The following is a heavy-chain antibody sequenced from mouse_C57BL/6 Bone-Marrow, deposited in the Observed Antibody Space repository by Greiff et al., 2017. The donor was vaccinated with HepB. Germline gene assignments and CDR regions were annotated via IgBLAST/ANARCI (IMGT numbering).Heavy chain of an antibody. V-gene: IGHV3-6*01. CDR1: GYSITSGYY. CDR2: ISYDGSN. CDR3: ARGYGYFYFDY. J-gene: IGHJ2*01. D-gene: IGHD2-2*01. Sequence: VQLKESGPGLVKPSQSLSLTCSVTGYSITSGYYWNWIRQFPGNKLEWMGYISYDGSNNYNPSLKNRISITRDTSKNQFFLKLNSVTTEDTATYYCARGYGYFYFDYWGQGTTLTVSS.